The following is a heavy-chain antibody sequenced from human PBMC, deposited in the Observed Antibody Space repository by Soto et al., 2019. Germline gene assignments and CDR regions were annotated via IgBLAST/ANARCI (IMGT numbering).Heavy chain of an antibody. V-gene: IGHV5-51*01. D-gene: IGHD2-2*01. J-gene: IGHJ6*02. CDR1: GCSFTSYW. CDR2: IYPGDSDT. Sequence: GESLKISCKGSGCSFTSYWIGWVRQMPGKGLEWMGIIYPGDSDTRYSPSFQGQVTISADKSISTAYLQWSSLKASDTAMYYCARLAGVPAAIIYYGMDVWGQGTTVTVSS. CDR3: ARLAGVPAAIIYYGMDV.